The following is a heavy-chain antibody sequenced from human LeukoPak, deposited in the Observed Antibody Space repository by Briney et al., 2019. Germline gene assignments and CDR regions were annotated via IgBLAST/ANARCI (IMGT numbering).Heavy chain of an antibody. CDR3: AKDLGGGSGCYDL. CDR1: GLTFSSYG. CDR2: ISYDGSNK. D-gene: IGHD6-19*01. V-gene: IGHV3-30*18. J-gene: IGHJ2*01. Sequence: GRSLRLSCAASGLTFSSYGMHCVRQAPGKGLEWVAIISYDGSNKYYADSVQGRFTISRDNSKNTLYLQMNSLRAEDTAVYYCAKDLGGGSGCYDLWGRGTLVTVSS.